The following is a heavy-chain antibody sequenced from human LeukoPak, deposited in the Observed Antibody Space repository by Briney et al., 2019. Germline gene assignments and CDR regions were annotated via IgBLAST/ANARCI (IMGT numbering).Heavy chain of an antibody. CDR2: FIPIFGTA. CDR1: GGTFSSYA. Sequence: SVKVSCKASGGTFSSYAISWVRQAPGQGLELIGGFIPIFGTANYAQKFQGRVTITADESTSTAYMELSSLRSEDTAVYYCASSGSSCSSTSCYSPFDYWGQGTLVTVSS. V-gene: IGHV1-69*13. J-gene: IGHJ4*02. CDR3: ASSGSSCSSTSCYSPFDY. D-gene: IGHD2-2*01.